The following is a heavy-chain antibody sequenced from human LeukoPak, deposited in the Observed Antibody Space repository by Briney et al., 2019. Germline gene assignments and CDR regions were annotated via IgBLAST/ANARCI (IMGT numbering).Heavy chain of an antibody. V-gene: IGHV3-23*01. J-gene: IGHJ4*02. Sequence: GGSLRLSCAASGFTFSSYAMSWVRQAPGKGLEWVSAFSGGGDSYYADSVKGRFTISRDNSKKILYLQMNSLRAEDTAIYYCGKEVERHFDLKYWGQGALVTVSS. CDR2: FSGGGDS. CDR3: GKEVERHFDLKY. CDR1: GFTFSSYA.